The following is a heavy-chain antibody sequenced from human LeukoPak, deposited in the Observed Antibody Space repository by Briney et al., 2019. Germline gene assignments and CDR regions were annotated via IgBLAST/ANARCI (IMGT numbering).Heavy chain of an antibody. CDR2: IKSDGITI. CDR1: GFTFSNYM. V-gene: IGHV3-74*01. J-gene: IGHJ4*02. CDR3: AKCLGSGWYASSD. Sequence: PGGSLRLSCAASGFTFSNYMMHWVRQAPGKGLVWVSRIKSDGITITYADSVKGRFTISRDNAKNTLYLQMNSLRAEDTAVYYCAKCLGSGWYASSDWGQGTLVTVSS. D-gene: IGHD6-13*01.